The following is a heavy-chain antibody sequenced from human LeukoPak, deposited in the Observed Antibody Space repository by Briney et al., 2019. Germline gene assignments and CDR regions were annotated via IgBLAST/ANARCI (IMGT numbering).Heavy chain of an antibody. Sequence: SETLSLTCTVSGGSISSNDYYWGWIRQPPGKGLEWIGGIYYSGSTYYNPSLKSRVVISVDTSKNQFSLKLSSVTAADTAVYYCARQEATVVNYWGQGTLVTVSS. D-gene: IGHD4-23*01. CDR2: IYYSGST. J-gene: IGHJ4*02. CDR1: GGSISSNDYY. V-gene: IGHV4-39*01. CDR3: ARQEATVVNY.